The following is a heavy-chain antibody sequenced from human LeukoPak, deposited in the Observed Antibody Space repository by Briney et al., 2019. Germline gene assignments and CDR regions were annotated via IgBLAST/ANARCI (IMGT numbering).Heavy chain of an antibody. Sequence: PGGSLRPSCTASGFTFGDYTMSWVRQAPGKGLEWVGFIRSEAYGGTTEYAASVKGRFTISRDDSKSIAYLQMNSLKTEDTAMYYWARDGCGSTSCYPVFDFWGQGALVTVSS. D-gene: IGHD2-2*01. CDR3: ARDGCGSTSCYPVFDF. CDR1: GFTFGDYT. CDR2: IRSEAYGGTT. J-gene: IGHJ4*02. V-gene: IGHV3-49*04.